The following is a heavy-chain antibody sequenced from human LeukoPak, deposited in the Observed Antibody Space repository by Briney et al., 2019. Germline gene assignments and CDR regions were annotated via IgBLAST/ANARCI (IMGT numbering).Heavy chain of an antibody. V-gene: IGHV1-69*04. CDR2: IIPILGIA. CDR3: ARTSGCSSTSCYLDY. CDR1: GGTFSSYA. D-gene: IGHD2-2*01. J-gene: IGHJ4*02. Sequence: SVKVTCKASGGTFSSYAISWVRQAPGQGLEWMGRIIPILGIANYAQKFQGRVTITADKSTSTANMELSSLRSEDTAVYYCARTSGCSSTSCYLDYWGQGTLVTVSS.